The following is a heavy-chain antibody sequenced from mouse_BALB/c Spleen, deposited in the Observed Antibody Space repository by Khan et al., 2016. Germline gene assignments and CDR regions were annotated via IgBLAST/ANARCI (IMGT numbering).Heavy chain of an antibody. CDR3: ARRAFGNYGAWFVY. CDR1: GFDFSRYW. V-gene: IGHV4-1*02. D-gene: IGHD1-2*01. CDR2: INPDSSTI. J-gene: IGHJ3*01. Sequence: EVKLLESGGGLVQPGGSLKLSCAASGFDFSRYWMSWVRQAPGKGLEWIGEINPDSSTINYTPSLKDKFIISRDNAKNTLYLQMSRVRSEDTALYDCARRAFGNYGAWFVYWGQGTLVTVSA.